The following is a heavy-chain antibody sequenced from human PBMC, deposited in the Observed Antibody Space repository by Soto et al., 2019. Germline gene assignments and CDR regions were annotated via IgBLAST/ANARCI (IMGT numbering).Heavy chain of an antibody. D-gene: IGHD1-7*01. V-gene: IGHV3-23*01. CDR2: IGGSGGGT. Sequence: GGSLRLSCAASGFTFSSYAMTWVRQAPGKGLGWVSVIGGSGGGTYYADSVKGRFTISRDNSKNTLYPQMNSLRAEDTAVYYCAKGTASWNFGYFDYWGQGTLVTVSS. CDR1: GFTFSSYA. CDR3: AKGTASWNFGYFDY. J-gene: IGHJ4*02.